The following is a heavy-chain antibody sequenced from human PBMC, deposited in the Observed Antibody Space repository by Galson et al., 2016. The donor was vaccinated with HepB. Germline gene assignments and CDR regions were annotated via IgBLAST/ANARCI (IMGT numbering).Heavy chain of an antibody. V-gene: IGHV4-38-2*01. Sequence: SETLSLTCAVSGYSISSGYYWGWIRQSPGKGLEWIWSIWHAGNTFYNPSLRSRVSLSVDTSKNQFSLKLSSVTAADTAVYYCARARYSSGLYNWFDPWGQGTLVTVSS. J-gene: IGHJ5*02. CDR2: IWHAGNT. CDR3: ARARYSSGLYNWFDP. CDR1: GYSISSGYY. D-gene: IGHD6-19*01.